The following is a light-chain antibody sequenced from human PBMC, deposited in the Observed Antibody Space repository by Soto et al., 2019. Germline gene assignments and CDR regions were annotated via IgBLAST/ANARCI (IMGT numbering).Light chain of an antibody. CDR1: QSISNY. V-gene: IGKV1-39*01. J-gene: IGKJ2*01. CDR3: QQSYSTPYT. Sequence: DIQMTQSPSSLSASEGDRVTITCRASQSISNYLNWYQHKPGQAPKLLIYAASSLQRVVPSRFTGSGTGTDFTLSISDLQPGDFATYSCQQSYSTPYTFCQGTKVEIK. CDR2: AAS.